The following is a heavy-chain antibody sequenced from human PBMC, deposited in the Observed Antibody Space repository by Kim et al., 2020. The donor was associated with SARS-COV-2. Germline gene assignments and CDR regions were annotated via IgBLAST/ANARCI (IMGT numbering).Heavy chain of an antibody. CDR2: IYHSGST. Sequence: SETLSLTCAVSGGSISSSNWWSWVRQPPGKGLEWIGEIYHSGSTNYNPSLKSRVTISVDKSKNQFSLKLSSVTAADTAVYYCARVPIAVAGTYGGDYWGQGTLVTVSS. CDR3: ARVPIAVAGTYGGDY. D-gene: IGHD6-19*01. V-gene: IGHV4-4*02. CDR1: GGSISSSNW. J-gene: IGHJ4*02.